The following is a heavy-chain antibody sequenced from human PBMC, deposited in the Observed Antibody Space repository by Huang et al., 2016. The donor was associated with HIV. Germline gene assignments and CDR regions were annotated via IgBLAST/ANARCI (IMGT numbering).Heavy chain of an antibody. CDR2: SSGKSTYM. CDR3: AGDGKVTPFDY. V-gene: IGHV3-21*01. D-gene: IGHD2-21*02. J-gene: IGHJ4*02. Sequence: EVQLVESGGGLVKPGESLRLSCTVSGFIFSDFTLNWVRQAPGKGLEWGSCSSGKSTYMYYGDSGKSRFTISRDNSKKSLFLQMSNVTAEDTALYYCAGDGKVTPFDYWGQGTLVTVSS. CDR1: GFIFSDFT.